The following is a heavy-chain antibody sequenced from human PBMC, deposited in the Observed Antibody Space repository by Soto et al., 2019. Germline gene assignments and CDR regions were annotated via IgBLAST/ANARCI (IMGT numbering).Heavy chain of an antibody. J-gene: IGHJ5*02. CDR2: IYPGDSDT. D-gene: IGHD3-22*01. CDR3: ARKDKSGYFNWFDP. CDR1: GYIFTSYW. Sequence: GESLKISCNGSGYIFTSYWIGWVRQMPGKGLEWMGIIYPGDSDTRYSPSFQGQVTIPADRSTSTVFLQWASLKASDTAVYFCARKDKSGYFNWFDPWGQGTLVTVSS. V-gene: IGHV5-51*01.